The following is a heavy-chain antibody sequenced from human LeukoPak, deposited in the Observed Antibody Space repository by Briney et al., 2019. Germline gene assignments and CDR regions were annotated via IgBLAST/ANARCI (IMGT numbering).Heavy chain of an antibody. J-gene: IGHJ6*04. CDR3: ARDTPYYDFWSGYHRVLDV. Sequence: PGGSLRLSCAASGFTVSSNYMSWVRQAPGKGLEWVSVIYSGGSTYYADSVKGRFTISRDNAKNSLYLQMNSLRAEDTAVYYCARDTPYYDFWSGYHRVLDVWGKGTTVTVSS. D-gene: IGHD3-3*01. V-gene: IGHV3-53*01. CDR1: GFTVSSNY. CDR2: IYSGGST.